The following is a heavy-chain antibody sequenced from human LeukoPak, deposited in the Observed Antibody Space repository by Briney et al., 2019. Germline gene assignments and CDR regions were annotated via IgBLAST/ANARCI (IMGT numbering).Heavy chain of an antibody. V-gene: IGHV3-23*01. D-gene: IGHD3-22*01. CDR1: GFTFSTYA. Sequence: GGSLRLSCAASGFTFSTYAMSWVRQAPGKGLEWVSGISGSGGSTYHADSVKGRFTISRDNSKNTLYLQMDSLRAGDTAVYYCAKVHPYYYDSSVYSPFANWAQGTRVTVSS. J-gene: IGHJ4*02. CDR2: ISGSGGST. CDR3: AKVHPYYYDSSVYSPFAN.